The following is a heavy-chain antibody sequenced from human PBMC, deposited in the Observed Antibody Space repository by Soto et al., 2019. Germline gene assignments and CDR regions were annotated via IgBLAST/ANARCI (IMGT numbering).Heavy chain of an antibody. CDR3: ARGLSITIFGVVTAAFDY. V-gene: IGHV3-30-3*01. J-gene: IGHJ4*02. CDR2: ISYDGSNK. Sequence: GGSLRLSCAASGFTFSSYAMHWVRQAPGKGLEWVAVISYDGSNKYYADSVKGRFTISRDNSKNTLYLQMNSLRAEDTAVYYCARGLSITIFGVVTAAFDYWGQGTLVTVSS. CDR1: GFTFSSYA. D-gene: IGHD3-3*01.